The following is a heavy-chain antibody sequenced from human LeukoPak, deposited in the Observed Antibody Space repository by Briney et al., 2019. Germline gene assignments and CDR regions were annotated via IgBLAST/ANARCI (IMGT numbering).Heavy chain of an antibody. CDR2: IEHSGST. D-gene: IGHD3-16*01. CDR1: GGSISSGGYS. Sequence: SQTLSLTCAVSGGSISSGGYSWSWLRQPPGKDLEWIGYIEHSGSTYYTPSLKSRVTISVDRSKNQFSLKLSSVTAAATAVYYCVRGSTLRHYQYWGQGTLVTVSS. J-gene: IGHJ4*02. CDR3: VRGSTLRHYQY. V-gene: IGHV4-30-2*01.